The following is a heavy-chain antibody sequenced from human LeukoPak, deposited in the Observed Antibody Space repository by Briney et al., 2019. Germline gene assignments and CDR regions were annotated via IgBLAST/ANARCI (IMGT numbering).Heavy chain of an antibody. CDR1: GFTFSNFA. J-gene: IGHJ4*02. CDR3: AKDVGTTVTTSDY. V-gene: IGHV3-23*01. CDR2: ISGSGGST. Sequence: GGSLRLSCAASGFTFSNFAVSWVRQAPGRGLEWLSTISGSGGSTYYADSVKGRFTISRDNSKNTLYLQMNSLRAEDTAVYYCAKDVGTTVTTSDYWGQGTLVTVSS. D-gene: IGHD4-17*01.